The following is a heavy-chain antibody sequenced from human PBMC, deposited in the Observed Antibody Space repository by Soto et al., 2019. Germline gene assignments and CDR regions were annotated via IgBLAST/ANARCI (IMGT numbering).Heavy chain of an antibody. CDR3: ARAIAVAGKHMRYYYMDV. J-gene: IGHJ6*03. Sequence: SETLSLTCAVSSGSISSSNWWSWVRQPPGKGLEWIGEIYHSGSTNYNPSLKSRVTISVDKSKNQFSLKLSSVTAADTAVYYCARAIAVAGKHMRYYYMDVWGEAPTVTVSS. D-gene: IGHD6-19*01. CDR2: IYHSGST. CDR1: SGSISSSNW. V-gene: IGHV4-4*02.